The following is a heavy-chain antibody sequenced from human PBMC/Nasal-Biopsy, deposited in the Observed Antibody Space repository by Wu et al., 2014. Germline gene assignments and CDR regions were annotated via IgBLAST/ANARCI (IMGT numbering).Heavy chain of an antibody. J-gene: IGHJ3*02. Sequence: LRLSCAASGFTFSSYGMHWVRQAPGKGLEWVSAISGSGGSTYYADSVKGRFTISRDNSKNTLYLQMNSLRAEDTAVYYCARDRNIDRNDAFDIWGQGTVVTVSS. CDR2: ISGSGGST. CDR1: GFTFSSYG. D-gene: IGHD2/OR15-2a*01. V-gene: IGHV3-23*01. CDR3: ARDRNIDRNDAFDI.